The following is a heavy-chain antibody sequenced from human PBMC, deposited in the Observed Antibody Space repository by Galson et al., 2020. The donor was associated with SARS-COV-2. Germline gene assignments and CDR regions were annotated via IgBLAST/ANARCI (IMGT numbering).Heavy chain of an antibody. D-gene: IGHD6-13*01. V-gene: IGHV3-53*01. J-gene: IGHJ6*02. CDR2: IYTGGST. CDR1: GFTVSSNY. Sequence: GGSLRLSCAASGFTVSSNYMSWVRQAPGKGLEWVSVIYTGGSTYYADSVKGRFTISRDNSKNTLYLQINSLRAEDTAVYYRARDSGSSSWELRGGGMEVWGQGTTVTVSS. CDR3: ARDSGSSSWELRGGGMEV.